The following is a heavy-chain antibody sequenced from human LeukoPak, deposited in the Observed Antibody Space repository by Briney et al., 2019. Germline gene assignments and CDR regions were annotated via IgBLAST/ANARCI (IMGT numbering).Heavy chain of an antibody. CDR3: ARGRTHTAMVTRVYYYYGMDV. CDR1: GGSFSGHY. CDR2: INHSGST. J-gene: IGHJ6*02. D-gene: IGHD5-18*01. V-gene: IGHV4-34*01. Sequence: SETLSLTCAVYGGSFSGHYWSWIRQPPGKGLEWIGEINHSGSTNYNPSLKSRVTISVDTSKNQFSLKLSSVTAADTAVYYCARGRTHTAMVTRVYYYYGMDVWGQGTTVTVSS.